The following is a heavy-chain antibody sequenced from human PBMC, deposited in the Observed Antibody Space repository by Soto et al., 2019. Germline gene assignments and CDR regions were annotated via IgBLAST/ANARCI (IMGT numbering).Heavy chain of an antibody. Sequence: SETLSLTCAVYGGSFSGYYWSWIRQPPGKGLEWIGEINHSGSTNYNPSLKSRFTISRDNAKNSLYLQMNSLRAEDTAVYYCARESPFDYWGQGTLVTVSS. V-gene: IGHV4-34*10. CDR1: GGSFSGYY. CDR2: INHSGST. J-gene: IGHJ4*02. CDR3: ARESPFDY.